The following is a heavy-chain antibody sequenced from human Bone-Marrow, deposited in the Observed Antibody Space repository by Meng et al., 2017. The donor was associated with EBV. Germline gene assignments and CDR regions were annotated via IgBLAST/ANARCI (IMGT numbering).Heavy chain of an antibody. J-gene: IGHJ4*02. CDR3: ARGVRKMVWGPSSSWPRYYFDY. D-gene: IGHD6-13*01. V-gene: IGHV4-34*01. Sequence: QGQLPQWGEGLLKPSETPSPTCAVYGGSFSGYYWSWIRQPPGKGLEWIGEINHSGSTNYNPSLKSRVTISVDTSKNQFSLKLSSVTAADTAVYYCARGVRKMVWGPSSSWPRYYFDYWGQGTLVTVSS. CDR2: INHSGST. CDR1: GGSFSGYY.